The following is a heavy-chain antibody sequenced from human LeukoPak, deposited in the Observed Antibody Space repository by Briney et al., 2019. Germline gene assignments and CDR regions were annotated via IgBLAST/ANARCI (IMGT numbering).Heavy chain of an antibody. D-gene: IGHD2/OR15-2a*01. CDR3: TRDLWQN. Sequence: GGSLRLSCAASGFTFSSSWMSWVRQAPGKGLEWVANIKQDGSGKYYVDSVKGRFTISRDNAKNSLSLQMNSLRAEDTAVYYCTRDLWQNWGQGTLVTVSS. J-gene: IGHJ4*02. V-gene: IGHV3-7*01. CDR2: IKQDGSGK. CDR1: GFTFSSSW.